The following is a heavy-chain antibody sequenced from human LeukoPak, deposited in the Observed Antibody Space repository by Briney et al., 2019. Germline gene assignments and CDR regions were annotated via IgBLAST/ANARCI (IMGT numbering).Heavy chain of an antibody. Sequence: GGSLRLSCAASGFTFSSYWMHWVRQAPGKGLVWVSLINSDGSSTRYADSVKGRFTISRDNAKNSLYLQMNSLRAEDTAVYYCARDGTTTYYYDSSGYSPFRRFAFDIWGQGTMVTVSS. CDR2: INSDGSST. J-gene: IGHJ3*02. D-gene: IGHD3-22*01. CDR1: GFTFSSYW. V-gene: IGHV3-74*01. CDR3: ARDGTTTYYYDSSGYSPFRRFAFDI.